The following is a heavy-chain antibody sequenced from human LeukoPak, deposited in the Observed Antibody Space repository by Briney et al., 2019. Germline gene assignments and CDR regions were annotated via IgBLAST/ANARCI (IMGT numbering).Heavy chain of an antibody. D-gene: IGHD5-12*01. Sequence: SETLSFTCTVSGGSINSGSSYWNWIRQPAGKGLEWIGRLYTSGSTNYNPSLKSRVTISVDTSKNQFSLKLSSVTAADTAVYYCARHRGYDFDYWGQGTLVTVSS. V-gene: IGHV4-61*02. CDR3: ARHRGYDFDY. CDR1: GGSINSGSSY. J-gene: IGHJ4*02. CDR2: LYTSGST.